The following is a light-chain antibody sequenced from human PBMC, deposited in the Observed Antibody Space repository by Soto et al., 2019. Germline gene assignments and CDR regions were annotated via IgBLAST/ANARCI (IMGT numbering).Light chain of an antibody. CDR1: QSVSSN. CDR2: DAS. V-gene: IGKV3-11*01. J-gene: IGKJ4*01. CDR3: QQSRNWPLT. Sequence: EIVLTQSPATRSLSPGERATLSCRASQSVSSNLAWYQQTPGQAPRLRIYDASNRATGIPVGFSGSGSGTDFTLTISSLEPEDVAVDYGQQSRNWPLTFGGGTKVEIK.